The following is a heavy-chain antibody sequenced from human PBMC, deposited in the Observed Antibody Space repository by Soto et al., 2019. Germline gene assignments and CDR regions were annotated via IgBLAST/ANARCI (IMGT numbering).Heavy chain of an antibody. J-gene: IGHJ4*02. CDR2: IYYSGST. D-gene: IGHD3-10*01. CDR3: ARIYMTFFDY. Sequence: PAETLSLTCTVSGGSVSSGGYYWSWIRQHPGKGLEWIGYIYYSGSTYYNPSLKSRVTISVDTSKNQFSLKLSSVTAADTAVYYCARIYMTFFDYWGQGILVTVSS. V-gene: IGHV4-31*03. CDR1: GGSVSSGGYY.